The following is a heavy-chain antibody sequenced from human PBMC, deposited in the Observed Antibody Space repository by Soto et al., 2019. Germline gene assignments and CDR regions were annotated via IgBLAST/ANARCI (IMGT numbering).Heavy chain of an antibody. CDR2: IIPIFGTA. J-gene: IGHJ4*02. D-gene: IGHD6-19*01. CDR1: GGTFSSYA. Sequence: SVKVSCKASGGTFSSYAISWVRQAPGQGLEWMGGIIPIFGTANYAQKFQGRVTITADKSTSTAYMELSSLRSEDAAVYYCARDLGSGWYYFDYWGQGTLVTVSS. CDR3: ARDLGSGWYYFDY. V-gene: IGHV1-69*06.